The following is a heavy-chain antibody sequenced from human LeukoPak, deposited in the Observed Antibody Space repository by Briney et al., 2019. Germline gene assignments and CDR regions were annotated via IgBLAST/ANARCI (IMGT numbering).Heavy chain of an antibody. CDR1: GYTFTSYD. V-gene: IGHV1-8*01. J-gene: IGHJ6*02. CDR2: VNLNRGNT. D-gene: IGHD1-1*01. Sequence: GASVTVSCKASGYTFTSYDINWVRQATPPGLEWMGWVNLNRGNTGYAQKFQGRVTMTRNASIKTAYTEPSSLRSEDTAVYYCARGLSWTTGYYYYYGMDVWGQGTTVTVSS. CDR3: ARGLSWTTGYYYYYGMDV.